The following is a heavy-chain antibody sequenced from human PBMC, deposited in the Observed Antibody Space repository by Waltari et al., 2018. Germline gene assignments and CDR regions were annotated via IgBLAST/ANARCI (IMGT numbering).Heavy chain of an antibody. Sequence: QVQLVQSGAEVKKPGASVKVSCKASGYTFTSYYMPWVRQAPGQGLEWMGIINPSGGSTSYAQKFQGRVTMTRDTSTSTVYMELSSLRSEDTAVYYCARRLVQGDYVDYWGQGTLVTVSS. J-gene: IGHJ4*02. CDR1: GYTFTSYY. V-gene: IGHV1-46*01. D-gene: IGHD1-1*01. CDR3: ARRLVQGDYVDY. CDR2: INPSGGST.